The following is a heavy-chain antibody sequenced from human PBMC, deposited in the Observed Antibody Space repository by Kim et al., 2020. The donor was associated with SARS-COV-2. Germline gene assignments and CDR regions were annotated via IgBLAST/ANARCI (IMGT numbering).Heavy chain of an antibody. V-gene: IGHV6-1*01. Sequence: SQTLSLTCAISGDSVSSNSAAWNWIRQSPSRGLEWLGRTYYRSKWYNDYAVSVKSRITINPDTSKNQFSLQLNSVTPEDTAVYYCARAQSLRFLEWLEYYYYGMDVWGQGTTVTVSS. J-gene: IGHJ6*02. D-gene: IGHD3-3*01. CDR2: TYYRSKWYN. CDR3: ARAQSLRFLEWLEYYYYGMDV. CDR1: GDSVSSNSAA.